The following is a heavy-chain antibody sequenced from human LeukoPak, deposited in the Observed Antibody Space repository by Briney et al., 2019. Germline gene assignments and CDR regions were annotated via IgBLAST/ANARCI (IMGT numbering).Heavy chain of an antibody. CDR1: GYTFTGYY. CDR3: ARITSVNYDFWSGYPSSEDWFDP. V-gene: IGHV1-2*02. J-gene: IGHJ5*02. Sequence: ASVKVSCKASGYTFTGYYMHWVRRAPGQGLEWMGWINPNSGGTNYAQKFQGRVTMTRDTSISTAYMELSRLRSDDTAVYYCARITSVNYDFWSGYPSSEDWFDPWGQGTLVTVSS. D-gene: IGHD3-3*01. CDR2: INPNSGGT.